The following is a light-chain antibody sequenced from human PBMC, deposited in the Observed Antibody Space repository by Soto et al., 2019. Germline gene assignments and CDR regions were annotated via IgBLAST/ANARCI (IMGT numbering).Light chain of an antibody. CDR1: QSVSSN. Sequence: EIVMTQSPAPLSVSPGERASLSCRASQSVSSNLAWYQQKPGQTPRLLIYATSTRATGIPARFSGSGSGTEFTLTISSLQSEDFAVYYCQHYNNWPLTFGGGTKVDIK. J-gene: IGKJ4*01. V-gene: IGKV3-15*01. CDR3: QHYNNWPLT. CDR2: ATS.